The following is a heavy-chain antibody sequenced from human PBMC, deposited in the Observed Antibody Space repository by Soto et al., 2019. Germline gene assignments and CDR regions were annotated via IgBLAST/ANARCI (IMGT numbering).Heavy chain of an antibody. CDR2: ISGSGTTI. V-gene: IGHV3-48*03. Sequence: GGSLRLSCVASGFTFSSYDMNWVRQAPGKGPEWVSHISGSGTTIYYADSVRGRFTSSRDNAKNSLYLQMNSLRAEDRAIYYCARGYTGGWSRGGYFDYWCQGTLVTVSS. J-gene: IGHJ4*02. D-gene: IGHD6-19*01. CDR1: GFTFSSYD. CDR3: ARGYTGGWSRGGYFDY.